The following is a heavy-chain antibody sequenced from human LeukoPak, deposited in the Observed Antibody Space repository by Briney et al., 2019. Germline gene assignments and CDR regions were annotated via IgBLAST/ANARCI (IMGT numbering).Heavy chain of an antibody. J-gene: IGHJ4*02. CDR2: INHSGST. D-gene: IGHD3-16*01. V-gene: IGHV4-34*09. CDR3: ASRVGQVMAQFDY. CDR1: GGSFSGYY. Sequence: SETLSLTCAVYGGSFSGYYWSWIRQPPGKGLGWIGEINHSGSTNYNPSLKSRVTISVDTSKNQFSLKLSSVTAADTAVYYCASRVGQVMAQFDYWGQGTLVTVSS.